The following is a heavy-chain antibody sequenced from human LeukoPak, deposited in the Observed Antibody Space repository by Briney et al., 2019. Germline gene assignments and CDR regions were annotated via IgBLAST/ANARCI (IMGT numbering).Heavy chain of an antibody. CDR2: ISSSSSYM. D-gene: IGHD3-3*01. CDR3: ARDPGGIF. CDR1: GFTFSSYA. V-gene: IGHV3-21*01. J-gene: IGHJ4*02. Sequence: PGGSLRLSCAASGFTFSSYAMSWVRQAPGKGLEWVSSISSSSSYMYYADSVKGRFTISRDNAKNSLYLQMNSLRAEDTAVYYCARDPGGIFGDQGTLVTVSS.